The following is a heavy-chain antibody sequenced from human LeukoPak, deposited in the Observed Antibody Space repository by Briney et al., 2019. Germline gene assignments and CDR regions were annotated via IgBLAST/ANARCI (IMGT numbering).Heavy chain of an antibody. J-gene: IGHJ5*02. CDR3: ARQGGDTMVRGVIRDWFDP. V-gene: IGHV4-34*01. D-gene: IGHD3-10*01. CDR1: GGSFSGYY. Sequence: PSETLSLTCAVYGGSFSGYYWSWIRQPPGKGLEWIGEINHSGSTNYNPSLKSRVTISVDTSKNQFSLKLSSVTAAGTAVYYCARQGGDTMVRGVIRDWFDPWGQGTLVTVSS. CDR2: INHSGST.